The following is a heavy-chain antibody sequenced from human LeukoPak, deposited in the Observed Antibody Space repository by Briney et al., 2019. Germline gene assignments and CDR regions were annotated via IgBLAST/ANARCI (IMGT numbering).Heavy chain of an antibody. CDR2: INPNSGGT. J-gene: IGHJ3*02. CDR1: GYTLTGYY. D-gene: IGHD2-21*02. Sequence: ASVTVSCKASGYTLTGYYIHWVRQAHGQGLEWMGWINPNSGGTNYAQKFQGCVTMTRDTSISTAYMDLSRLRSDDTAVYYCARVQQDCQTSMGILRCAFDIWGQGTMVTVSS. V-gene: IGHV1-2*04. CDR3: ARVQQDCQTSMGILRCAFDI.